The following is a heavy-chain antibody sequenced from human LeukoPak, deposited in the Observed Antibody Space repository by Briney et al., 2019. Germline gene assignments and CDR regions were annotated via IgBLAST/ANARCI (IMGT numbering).Heavy chain of an antibody. J-gene: IGHJ5*02. V-gene: IGHV1-18*01. CDR1: GYTFTSYG. Sequence: ASVTVSCKASGYTFTSYGISWVRQAPGQGLEWMGWISAYNGNTYYAQKLQGRVTMTTDTSTSTAYMELRSLRSDDTAVYYCARGGDWNYVPEDWFDPWGQGTLVTVSS. CDR3: ARGGDWNYVPEDWFDP. CDR2: ISAYNGNT. D-gene: IGHD1-7*01.